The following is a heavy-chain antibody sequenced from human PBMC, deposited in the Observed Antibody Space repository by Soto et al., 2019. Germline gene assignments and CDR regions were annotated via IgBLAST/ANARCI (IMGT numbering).Heavy chain of an antibody. Sequence: ASVKVSCKTSGYTFSNYGVTWVRQAPGQPLEWLGWISLYSDGTNYAQKFQGRVSMTTDTSTATAYMEPRSLRSDDTAVYYCARVVPGAEAWFGPWGQGTLVTVSS. CDR2: ISLYSDGT. CDR3: ARVVPGAEAWFGP. D-gene: IGHD2-2*01. V-gene: IGHV1-18*01. J-gene: IGHJ5*02. CDR1: GYTFSNYG.